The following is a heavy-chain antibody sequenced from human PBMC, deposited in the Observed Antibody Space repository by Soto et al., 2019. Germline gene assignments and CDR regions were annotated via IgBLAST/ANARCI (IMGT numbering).Heavy chain of an antibody. CDR2: IYYTGNT. D-gene: IGHD4-17*01. Sequence: QVQLQESGPGLVKPSETLSLTCTVSGGPFSSYYWSWIWQPPGKGLEWIGYIYYTGNTNYNPSLKSRVVMSMDTSRNQFSLKLTSVTAADTAVYYCARVQATVTSFDHWGQGILVTVSS. CDR3: ARVQATVTSFDH. CDR1: GGPFSSYY. V-gene: IGHV4-59*01. J-gene: IGHJ4*02.